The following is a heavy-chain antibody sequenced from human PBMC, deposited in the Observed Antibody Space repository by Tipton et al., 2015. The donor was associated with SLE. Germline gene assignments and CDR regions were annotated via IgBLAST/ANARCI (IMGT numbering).Heavy chain of an antibody. V-gene: IGHV4-59*12. CDR1: GGSISSYY. CDR2: ASYSGRP. CDR3: AREKSGHGYFDS. J-gene: IGHJ4*02. Sequence: TLSLTCTVSGGSISSYYWSWIRQPPGKGLEWIGDASYSGRPNSNPSLKSRVTVSVDTSQNQFSLRLISVTAADTAVYYCAREKSGHGYFDSWGQGSLVTVSS. D-gene: IGHD5-12*01.